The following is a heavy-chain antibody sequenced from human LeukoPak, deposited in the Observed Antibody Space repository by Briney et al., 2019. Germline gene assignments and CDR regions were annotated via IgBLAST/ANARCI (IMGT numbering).Heavy chain of an antibody. J-gene: IGHJ4*02. V-gene: IGHV3-20*01. CDR1: GFTFDDYG. D-gene: IGHD3-3*01. CDR2: INWNGGST. CDR3: ARGRGGTSDHYPFYFDY. Sequence: PGGSLRLSCAASGFTFDDYGMSWVRQAPGKGLEWVSGINWNGGSTAYADSVKGRFTISRDNAKNSLYLQMNSLRAEDTALYHCARGRGGTSDHYPFYFDYWGQGTLVTVSS.